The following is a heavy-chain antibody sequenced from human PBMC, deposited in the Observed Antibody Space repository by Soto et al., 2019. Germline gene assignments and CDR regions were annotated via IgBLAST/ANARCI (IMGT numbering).Heavy chain of an antibody. CDR2: IYYSGST. D-gene: IGHD1-1*01. CDR3: ARDLETGDAFDI. V-gene: IGHV4-31*03. J-gene: IGHJ3*02. CDR1: GGSISSGGYY. Sequence: PSETLSLTCTVSGGSISSGGYYWSWIRQHPGKGLEWIGYIYYSGSTYYNPSLKSRVTISVDTSKNQFSLKLSSVTAADTAVYYCARDLETGDAFDIWGQGTMVTVSS.